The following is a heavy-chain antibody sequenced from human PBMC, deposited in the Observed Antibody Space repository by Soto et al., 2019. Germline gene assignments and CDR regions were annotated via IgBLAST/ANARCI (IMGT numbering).Heavy chain of an antibody. V-gene: IGHV3-66*01. CDR3: ARDIYSYGSVGTPDI. CDR1: GFTVSSNY. CDR2: IYSGGST. J-gene: IGHJ3*02. Sequence: PGGSLRLSCAASGFTVSSNYMSWVRQAPGKGLEWVSVIYSGGSTYYADSVKGRFTISRDNSRNTLDLQMNNLRTEDTGVYFCARDIYSYGSVGTPDIWGQGTMVTVSS. D-gene: IGHD5-18*01.